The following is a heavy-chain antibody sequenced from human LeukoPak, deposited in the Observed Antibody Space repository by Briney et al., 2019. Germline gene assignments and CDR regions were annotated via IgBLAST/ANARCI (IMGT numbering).Heavy chain of an antibody. Sequence: PGRSLRLSCAASGFTFSSYGMHWVRRAPGKGLEWVAVISYAGSNKYYADSVKGRFTISRDNSKNTLYLQMNSLRAEDTAVYYFAKDSEGDTAMDPLDYWGQGTLVTVSS. J-gene: IGHJ4*02. V-gene: IGHV3-30*18. CDR2: ISYAGSNK. CDR1: GFTFSSYG. D-gene: IGHD5-18*01. CDR3: AKDSEGDTAMDPLDY.